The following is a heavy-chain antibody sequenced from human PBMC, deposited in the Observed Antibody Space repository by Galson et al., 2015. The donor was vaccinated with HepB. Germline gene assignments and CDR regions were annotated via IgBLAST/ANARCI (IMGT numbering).Heavy chain of an antibody. V-gene: IGHV3-23*01. CDR3: ATTVHRVFGAFKTVDI. CDR1: GFTFSSYA. D-gene: IGHD3-10*01. J-gene: IGHJ3*02. Sequence: SLRLSCAASGFTFSSYAMSWARQAPGKGLEWVSAISGSGGSTYYADSVKGRFTISRDNSKNTLYLQMNSLRAEDTAVYYCATTVHRVFGAFKTVDIWGQGTMVTVSS. CDR2: ISGSGGST.